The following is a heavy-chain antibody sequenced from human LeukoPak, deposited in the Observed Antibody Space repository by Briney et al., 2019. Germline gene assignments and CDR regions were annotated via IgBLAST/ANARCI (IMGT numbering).Heavy chain of an antibody. D-gene: IGHD6-13*01. Sequence: SETLSLTCTVSGGSISSSSYYWGWIRQPPGKGLEWIGRIYYSGSTYYNPSLKSRVTISVDTSKNPCSLKLSSVTAADTAVYYCARVAAYYYYYMDVWGKGTTVTVSS. CDR3: ARVAAYYYYYMDV. CDR1: GGSISSSSYY. V-gene: IGHV4-39*07. CDR2: IYYSGST. J-gene: IGHJ6*03.